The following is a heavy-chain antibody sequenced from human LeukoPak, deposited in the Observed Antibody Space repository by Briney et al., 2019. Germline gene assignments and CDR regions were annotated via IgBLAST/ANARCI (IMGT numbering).Heavy chain of an antibody. Sequence: GGTLRLSCAASGFTFSSYGMSWVRQAPGKGLEWVAFIQIDGTTKNYADSVRGRFTISRDNYKNTLYLQMNSLRAEDTAVYYCAELGITMIGGVWGKGTTVTISS. J-gene: IGHJ6*04. CDR1: GFTFSSYG. CDR3: AELGITMIGGV. V-gene: IGHV3-30*02. CDR2: IQIDGTTK. D-gene: IGHD3-10*02.